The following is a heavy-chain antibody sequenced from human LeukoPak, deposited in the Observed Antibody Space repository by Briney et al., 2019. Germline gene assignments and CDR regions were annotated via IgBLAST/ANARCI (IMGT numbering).Heavy chain of an antibody. D-gene: IGHD3-16*01. CDR3: ASENDGVNY. J-gene: IGHJ4*02. Sequence: GASVKVSCKASGYTFTGYHMHWVRQAPGQGLEWMGGIIPIFGTANYAQKFQGRVTITADESTSTAYMELSSLRSEDTAVYYCASENDGVNYWGQGTLVTVSS. CDR2: IIPIFGTA. CDR1: GYTFTGYH. V-gene: IGHV1-69*13.